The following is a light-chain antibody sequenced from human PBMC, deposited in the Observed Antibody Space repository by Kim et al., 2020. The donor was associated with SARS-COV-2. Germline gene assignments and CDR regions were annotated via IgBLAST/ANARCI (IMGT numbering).Light chain of an antibody. Sequence: ELTQPPSASGTPGQRVTISCSGSSSNIGSNTVNWYQQLPGRAPKLLINTNNQGPSGVPDRFSGSKSGTSASLAISWLQCEDEADYYCASWDVSLNGWVFGGGTQLTVL. V-gene: IGLV1-44*01. CDR1: SSNIGSNT. CDR3: ASWDVSLNGWV. J-gene: IGLJ3*02. CDR2: TNN.